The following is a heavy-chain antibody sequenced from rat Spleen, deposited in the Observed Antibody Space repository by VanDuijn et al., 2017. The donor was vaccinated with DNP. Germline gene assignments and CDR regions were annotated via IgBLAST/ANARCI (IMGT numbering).Heavy chain of an antibody. CDR1: GLTFSDYN. CDR2: SIYDDSGT. V-gene: IGHV5S10*01. Sequence: EVQQVESGGGLVQPGRSLKLSCVVSGLTFSDYNMAWVRQAPKKGLEWVATSIYDDSGTYYGDSVKGRFTISRDNTKSTLYLQMDSLRSEDTATYYCARRGYYGYNTFDYWGQGVMVTVSS. J-gene: IGHJ2*01. D-gene: IGHD1-9*01. CDR3: ARRGYYGYNTFDY.